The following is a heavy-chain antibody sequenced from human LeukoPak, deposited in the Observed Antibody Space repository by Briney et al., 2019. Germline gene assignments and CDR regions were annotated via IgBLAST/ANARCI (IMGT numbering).Heavy chain of an antibody. V-gene: IGHV3-53*01. J-gene: IGHJ4*02. D-gene: IGHD3-16*01. CDR3: ARGRCLISED. Sequence: GGSLRLSCAASGFTVSSSFLSWVRQAPGKGLEWVSVIYTGGSTYYADSVEGRFTISRDNSKNTVYLQMNSLRAEDTAVYYCARGRCLISEDWGQGTLVTVSS. CDR1: GFTVSSSF. CDR2: IYTGGST.